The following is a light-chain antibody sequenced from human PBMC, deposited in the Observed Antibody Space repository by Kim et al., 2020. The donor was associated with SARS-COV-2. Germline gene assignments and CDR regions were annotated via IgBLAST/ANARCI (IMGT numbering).Light chain of an antibody. J-gene: IGKJ1*01. Sequence: FPGERATLSCRASQRVTGTYLAWYQHKPGQAPRLLISDAASRAAGIPDRFSGNGSGTDFTLTINRLEPGDSAVYHCQQYGDSPKTFGQGTRVYIK. CDR2: DAA. CDR1: QRVTGTY. V-gene: IGKV3-20*01. CDR3: QQYGDSPKT.